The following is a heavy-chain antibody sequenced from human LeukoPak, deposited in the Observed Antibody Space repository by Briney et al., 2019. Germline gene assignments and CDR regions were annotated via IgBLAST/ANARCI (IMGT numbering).Heavy chain of an antibody. CDR2: MYSGGSI. Sequence: GGSLRLSCAASGVTVSSNYMSWVRQAPGKGLEWVSIMYSGGSIYYADSVKGRFTISRDKSRNAQYLQMNSLRAEDTAVYYCARDFRGQTHWGQGTLVTVSS. CDR1: GVTVSSNY. J-gene: IGHJ4*02. CDR3: ARDFRGQTH. V-gene: IGHV3-53*01. D-gene: IGHD3-16*01.